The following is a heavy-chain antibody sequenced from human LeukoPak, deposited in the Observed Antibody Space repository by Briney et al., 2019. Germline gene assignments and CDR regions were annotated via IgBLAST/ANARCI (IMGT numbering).Heavy chain of an antibody. CDR1: GYSFTSYW. Sequence: GESLKISCKGSGYSFTSYWIGWVRQMPGKGLEWMGIIYPGDSDTRYSPSFQGQVTISADKSISTAYLQWSSLKASDTAMYYCARTGGTGTPDGYYYYYMDVWGKGTTVTVSS. J-gene: IGHJ6*03. CDR3: ARTGGTGTPDGYYYYYMDV. D-gene: IGHD1-1*01. V-gene: IGHV5-51*01. CDR2: IYPGDSDT.